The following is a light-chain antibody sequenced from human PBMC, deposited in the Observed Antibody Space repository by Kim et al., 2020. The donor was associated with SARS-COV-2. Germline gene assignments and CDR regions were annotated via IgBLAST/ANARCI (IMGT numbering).Light chain of an antibody. Sequence: TPGERATLSCSASQSISSVYFAWYQQKPGQAPRLLMYGTSIRATDITDRFSGSGSGTDFTLTISRQESEDFTVYYCHQYGSSPQTYDQGTKVDIK. J-gene: IGKJ1*01. CDR3: HQYGSSPQT. V-gene: IGKV3-20*01. CDR1: QSISSVY. CDR2: GTS.